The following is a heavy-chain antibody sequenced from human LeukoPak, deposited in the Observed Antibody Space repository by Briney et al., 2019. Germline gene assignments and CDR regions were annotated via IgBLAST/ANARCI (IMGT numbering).Heavy chain of an antibody. CDR2: TYYRSKWSF. J-gene: IGHJ4*02. V-gene: IGHV6-1*01. Sequence: SQTLSLTCAISGDSLFTNSVAWNWIRQSPSRGLEWLGRTYYRSKWSFDYALSVKSRITISADTSKNHFSPQLSSVTPDDTALYYCARGKYTSFDNWGQGTLVTVSS. CDR1: GDSLFTNSVA. D-gene: IGHD2-2*01. CDR3: ARGKYTSFDN.